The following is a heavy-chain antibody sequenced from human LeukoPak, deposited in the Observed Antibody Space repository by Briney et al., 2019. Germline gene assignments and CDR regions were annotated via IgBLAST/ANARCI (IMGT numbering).Heavy chain of an antibody. Sequence: ASVKVSCKASGYIFTSYGLTWVRQAPGQGLEWMGWISTYNGNTNYAQSIQGRVTMTTDTSTDTAYMELRILRSDDTAVYYCARDLVYGAFERHDYWGQGTPVTVSS. J-gene: IGHJ4*02. CDR1: GYIFTSYG. V-gene: IGHV1-18*01. CDR2: ISTYNGNT. CDR3: ARDLVYGAFERHDY. D-gene: IGHD4/OR15-4a*01.